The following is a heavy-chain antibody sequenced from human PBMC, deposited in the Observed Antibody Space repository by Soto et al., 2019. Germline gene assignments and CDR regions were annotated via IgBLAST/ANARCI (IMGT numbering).Heavy chain of an antibody. CDR3: ARQRKGIFGVVGSFDI. D-gene: IGHD3-3*01. J-gene: IGHJ3*02. CDR2: IYYSGST. Sequence: SETLSLTCTVSGGSISSGGYYWSWIRQHPGKGLEWIGYIYYSGSTYYNPSLKSRVTISVDTSKNQFSLKLSSVTAADTAVYYCARQRKGIFGVVGSFDIWGQGTMVTVSS. V-gene: IGHV4-31*03. CDR1: GGSISSGGYY.